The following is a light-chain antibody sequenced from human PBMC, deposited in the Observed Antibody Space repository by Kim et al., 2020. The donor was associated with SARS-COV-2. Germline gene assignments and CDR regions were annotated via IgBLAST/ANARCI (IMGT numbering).Light chain of an antibody. V-gene: IGKV1-33*01. J-gene: IGKJ3*01. CDR3: QQYDNLPT. Sequence: DIQMTQSPSSLSASVGDRVTITCQASQDISNYVNCYQQKPGKAPKLLIYDASNLETGVPSRFSGSGSGTDFTFTISSLQPEDIATYYCQQYDNLPTFGPGTKVDIK. CDR2: DAS. CDR1: QDISNY.